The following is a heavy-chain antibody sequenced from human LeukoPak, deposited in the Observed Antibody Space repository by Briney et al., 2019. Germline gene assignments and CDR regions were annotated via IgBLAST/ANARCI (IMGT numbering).Heavy chain of an antibody. CDR1: GFTFSNYW. V-gene: IGHV3-7*03. Sequence: GGSLRLSCAASGFTFSNYWMNWVRQAPGKGLEWVANIKQDGSEKYYVDSVKGRFTISRDNAKNSLHLQMNSLRAEDTAVYYCARDSEGYQLLSGLFDYWGQGTLVTVSS. CDR3: ARDSEGYQLLSGLFDY. D-gene: IGHD2-2*01. J-gene: IGHJ4*02. CDR2: IKQDGSEK.